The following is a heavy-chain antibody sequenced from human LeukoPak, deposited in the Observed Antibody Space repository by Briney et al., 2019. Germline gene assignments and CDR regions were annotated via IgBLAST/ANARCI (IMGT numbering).Heavy chain of an antibody. CDR1: GGSFSNYY. CDR2: INHSGGT. J-gene: IGHJ4*02. CDR3: ATRLR. V-gene: IGHV4-34*01. Sequence: PSETLSLTCAVYGGSFSNYYWSWIRQPPGEGLEWIGEINHSGGTNYDPSLKSRVTISVDTSKNQFSLKLSSVTAADTAVYYCATRLRWGQGTLVTVSS.